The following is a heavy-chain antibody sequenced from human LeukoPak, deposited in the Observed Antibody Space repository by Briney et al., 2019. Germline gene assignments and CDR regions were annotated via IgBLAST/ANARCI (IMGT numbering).Heavy chain of an antibody. V-gene: IGHV1-46*01. CDR1: GYTFTSYY. J-gene: IGHJ5*02. Sequence: GASVKVSCKASGYTFTSYYMHWVRQAPGQGLEWMGIINPSGDSTSYAQKFQGRVTMTTDTSTSTAYMELRSLRSEDTAVYYCATDIHWYYYDSSGQTNKRSQGWFDPWGQGTLVTVSS. CDR2: INPSGDST. CDR3: ATDIHWYYYDSSGQTNKRSQGWFDP. D-gene: IGHD3-22*01.